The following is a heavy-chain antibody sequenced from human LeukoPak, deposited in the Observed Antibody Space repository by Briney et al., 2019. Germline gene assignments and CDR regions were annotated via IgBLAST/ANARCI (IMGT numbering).Heavy chain of an antibody. CDR2: IYTSGST. J-gene: IGHJ6*02. Sequence: SETLSLTCTVSGGSISSYYRSWIRQPAGKGLEWIGRIYTSGSTNYNPSLKSRVTMSVDTSKNQFSLKLSSVTAADTAVYYCARDGDSSSWLMGVDYYYGMDVWGQGTTVTVSS. CDR3: ARDGDSSSWLMGVDYYYGMDV. V-gene: IGHV4-4*07. D-gene: IGHD6-13*01. CDR1: GGSISSYY.